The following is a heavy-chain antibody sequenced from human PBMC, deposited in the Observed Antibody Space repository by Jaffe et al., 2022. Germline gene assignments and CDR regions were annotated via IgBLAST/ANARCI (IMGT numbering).Heavy chain of an antibody. Sequence: QVQLVQSGAEVKKPGASVKVSCKASGYTFTNYYIHWVRQAPGQGLEWMGMINPSGGSTSYAQKFQGRVTMTRDTSTSTVYMELSSLRSEDTAVYYCARNSDSGFDYWGQGTLVTVSS. CDR2: INPSGGST. J-gene: IGHJ4*02. D-gene: IGHD6-19*01. V-gene: IGHV1-46*01. CDR3: ARNSDSGFDY. CDR1: GYTFTNYY.